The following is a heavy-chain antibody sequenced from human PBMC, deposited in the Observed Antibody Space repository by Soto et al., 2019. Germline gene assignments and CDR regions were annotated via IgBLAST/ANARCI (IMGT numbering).Heavy chain of an antibody. CDR3: ARSGQSDFWSGIGDY. CDR1: GYTFTQYY. D-gene: IGHD3-3*01. Sequence: ASVKVSCKASGYTFTQYYVHWVRQAPGHGLEWVGIINPKNTNTNYAQKFQGRVTMTRDTPTSTVYLELSSLRSEGTAVYYCARSGQSDFWSGIGDYWGQGSLVTVSS. CDR2: INPKNTNT. V-gene: IGHV1-46*01. J-gene: IGHJ4*02.